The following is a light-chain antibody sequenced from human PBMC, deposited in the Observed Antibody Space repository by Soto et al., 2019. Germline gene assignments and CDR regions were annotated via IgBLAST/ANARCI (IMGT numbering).Light chain of an antibody. J-gene: IGKJ3*01. CDR3: QQFNSYPLFT. CDR1: QGISSA. Sequence: AIQLTQSPSSLSASVGDRVTITCRASQGISSALAWYQQKPGKAPKLLIYDASSLESGVPSRFSGSGSGTDFTLNISSLQPEDFATYYCQQFNSYPLFTFGPGTKVDIK. CDR2: DAS. V-gene: IGKV1-13*02.